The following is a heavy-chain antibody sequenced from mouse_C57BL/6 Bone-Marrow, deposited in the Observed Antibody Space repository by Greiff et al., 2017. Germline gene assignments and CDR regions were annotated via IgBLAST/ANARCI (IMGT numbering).Heavy chain of an antibody. CDR3: ARKPLFITTVVAKYFDV. D-gene: IGHD1-1*01. CDR1: GYAFTNYL. J-gene: IGHJ1*03. Sequence: VQLQQSGAELVRPGTSVKVSCKASGYAFTNYLIEWVKQRPGQGLEWIGVINPGSGGTNYNEKFKGKATLTADKSSSTAYMQLSSLTSEDSAVYFCARKPLFITTVVAKYFDVWGTGTTVTVSS. V-gene: IGHV1-54*01. CDR2: INPGSGGT.